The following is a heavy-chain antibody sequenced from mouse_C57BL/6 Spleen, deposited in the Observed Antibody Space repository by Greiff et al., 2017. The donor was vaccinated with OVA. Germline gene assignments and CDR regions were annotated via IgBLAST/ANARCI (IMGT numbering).Heavy chain of an antibody. V-gene: IGHV3-6*01. Sequence: EVKLVESGPGLVKPSQSLSLTCSVTGYSITSGYYWNWIRQFPGNKLEWMGYISYDGSNNYNPSLKNRISITRDTSKNQFFLKLNSVTTEDTATYYCARDLVGRHFDYWGQGTTLTVSS. J-gene: IGHJ2*01. CDR3: ARDLVGRHFDY. CDR2: ISYDGSN. CDR1: GYSITSGYY.